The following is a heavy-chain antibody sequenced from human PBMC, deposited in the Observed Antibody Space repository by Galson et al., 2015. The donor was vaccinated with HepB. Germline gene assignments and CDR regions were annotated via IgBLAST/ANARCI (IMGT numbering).Heavy chain of an antibody. CDR1: GFTFSSYG. V-gene: IGHV3-33*08. Sequence: SLRLSCAASGFTFSSYGMHWVRQAPGKGLEWVAVIWYDGSNKYYADSVKGRFTISRDNSKNTLYLQMNSLRAEDTAVYYCARGGSGWYPAAFDIWGQGTMVTVSS. J-gene: IGHJ3*02. D-gene: IGHD6-19*01. CDR2: IWYDGSNK. CDR3: ARGGSGWYPAAFDI.